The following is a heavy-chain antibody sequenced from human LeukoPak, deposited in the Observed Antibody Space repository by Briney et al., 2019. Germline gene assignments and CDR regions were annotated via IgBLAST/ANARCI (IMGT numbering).Heavy chain of an antibody. Sequence: PGGSLRLSCAASGFTLSSYWMSWVRQTTGKGLEWVANIRQDESEKYYVDTVKGRFTISRDNDKNSLYLQMNSLRAEDTAVYYCARDFQLLWFGEYYFDYWGQGTLVTVSS. CDR1: GFTLSSYW. CDR3: ARDFQLLWFGEYYFDY. CDR2: IRQDESEK. D-gene: IGHD3-10*01. J-gene: IGHJ4*02. V-gene: IGHV3-7*01.